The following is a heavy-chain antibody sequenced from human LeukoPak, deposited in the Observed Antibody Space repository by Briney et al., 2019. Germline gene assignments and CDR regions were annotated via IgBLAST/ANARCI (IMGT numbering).Heavy chain of an antibody. CDR1: GFTLSNYK. CDR2: TEEDGNKK. CDR3: ARGRGIAL. J-gene: IGHJ4*02. V-gene: IGHV3-7*01. Sequence: GGSLRLSCATSGFTLSNYKMNWVRQAPGKGLEWVANTEEDGNKKNYVDSVKGRFTISRDNVENSIYLQMNSLRADDTAVYYCARGRGIALWGQGTLVTVSS. D-gene: IGHD6-13*01.